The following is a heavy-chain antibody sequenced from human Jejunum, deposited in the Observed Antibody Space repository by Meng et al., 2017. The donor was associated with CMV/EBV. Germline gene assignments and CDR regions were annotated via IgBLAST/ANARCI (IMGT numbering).Heavy chain of an antibody. Sequence: AMYLVRQAPGKGLEWVASILSDGNNEYYADSVQGRFAISSDNSKNILYLQMYSLTPEDTAVYFCARDGFVVRPSGTNLYYYSGMDVWGQGTTVTVSS. D-gene: IGHD2-2*01. CDR3: ARDGFVVRPSGTNLYYYSGMDV. J-gene: IGHJ6*02. CDR1: A. CDR2: ILSDGNNE. V-gene: IGHV3-30*09.